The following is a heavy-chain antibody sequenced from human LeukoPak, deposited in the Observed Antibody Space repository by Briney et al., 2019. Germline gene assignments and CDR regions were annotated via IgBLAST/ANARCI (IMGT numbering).Heavy chain of an antibody. Sequence: SETLSLTCTVSGGSISSSSYYWGWIRQPPGKGLEWTGSIYYSGSTYYNPSLKSRVTISVDTSKNQFSLKLSSVTAADTAVYYCATTLWFGEFYAFDIWGQGTMVTVSS. V-gene: IGHV4-39*01. CDR3: ATTLWFGEFYAFDI. CDR2: IYYSGST. D-gene: IGHD3-10*01. J-gene: IGHJ3*02. CDR1: GGSISSSSYY.